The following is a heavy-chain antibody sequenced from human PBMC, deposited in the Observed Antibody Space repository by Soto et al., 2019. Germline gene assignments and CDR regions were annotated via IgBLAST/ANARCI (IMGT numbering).Heavy chain of an antibody. CDR3: ARDHWAADY. D-gene: IGHD3-16*01. V-gene: IGHV3-66*01. CDR1: GFTVSTKY. J-gene: IGHJ4*02. CDR2: IYSGGST. Sequence: EVQLVESGGGLVQPGGSLRLSCAASGFTVSTKYMSWVRQAPGKGLEWVSVIYSGGSTFYADSVRGRFHISRDNSKNTVNLQMNILSAEDTAVYYCARDHWAADYWGQGTLVTVSS.